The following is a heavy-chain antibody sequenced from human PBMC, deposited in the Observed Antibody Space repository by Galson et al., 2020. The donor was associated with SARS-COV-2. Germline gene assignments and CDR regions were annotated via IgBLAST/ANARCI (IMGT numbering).Heavy chain of an antibody. V-gene: IGHV3-23*01. Sequence: TGGSLRLSCAASGFTFSSYAMSWVRQAPGKGLEWVSAISGSGGSTYYADSVKGRFTISRDNSKNTLYLQMNSLRAEDTAVYYCAKDRGVVIAMLSFDYWGQGTLVTVSS. CDR1: GFTFSSYA. D-gene: IGHD2-21*01. CDR2: ISGSGGST. J-gene: IGHJ4*02. CDR3: AKDRGVVIAMLSFDY.